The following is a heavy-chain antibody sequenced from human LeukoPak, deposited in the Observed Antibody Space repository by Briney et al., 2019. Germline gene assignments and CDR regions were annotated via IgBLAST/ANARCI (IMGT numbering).Heavy chain of an antibody. CDR2: INAGNGNT. CDR1: GYTFTNYA. Sequence: ASVKVSCKASGYTFTNYAIHWLRQSPGQRLEWMGWINAGNGNTKYSQKFQGRVTMTRNTSISTAYMELSSLRSEDTAVYYCARGGYCSGGSCYFGYWGQGTLVTVSS. D-gene: IGHD2-15*01. J-gene: IGHJ4*02. V-gene: IGHV1-3*01. CDR3: ARGGYCSGGSCYFGY.